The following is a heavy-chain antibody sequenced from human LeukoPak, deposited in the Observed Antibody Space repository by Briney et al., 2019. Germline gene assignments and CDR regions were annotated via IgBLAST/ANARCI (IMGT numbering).Heavy chain of an antibody. D-gene: IGHD4-17*01. CDR2: ISSSGGST. J-gene: IGHJ4*02. Sequence: GGSLRLSCAASGFTFSSYAMSWVRQAPGKGLEWVSAISSSGGSTYYADSVKGRFTISRDNSKNTLYLQMNSLRAEDTAVYYCAVYGDYVGIDYWGQGTLVTVSS. CDR3: AVYGDYVGIDY. CDR1: GFTFSSYA. V-gene: IGHV3-23*01.